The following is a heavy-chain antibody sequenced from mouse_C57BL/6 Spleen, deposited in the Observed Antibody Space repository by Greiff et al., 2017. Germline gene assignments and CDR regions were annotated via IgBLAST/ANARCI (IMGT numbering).Heavy chain of an antibody. CDR2: IDPENGDT. D-gene: IGHD1-1*01. V-gene: IGHV14-4*01. J-gene: IGHJ1*03. Sequence: EVQLQQSGAELVRPGASVKLSCTASGFNIKDDYMHWVKQRPEQGLEWIGWIDPENGDTENASKFQGKATITADTSSDTAYLQLSSLTSEDTAVYYCTTAGSSSPGNFDVWGTGTTVTVSS. CDR3: TTAGSSSPGNFDV. CDR1: GFNIKDDY.